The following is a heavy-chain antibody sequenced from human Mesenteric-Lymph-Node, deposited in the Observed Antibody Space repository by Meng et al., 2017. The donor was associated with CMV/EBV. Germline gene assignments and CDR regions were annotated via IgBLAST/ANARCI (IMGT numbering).Heavy chain of an antibody. J-gene: IGHJ4*02. Sequence: GGSLRLSCAASGFTFSSYAMSWVRQAPGKGLEWVSVIYSGGSTYYADSVKGRFTISRDNSKNTLYLQMNSLRAEDTAVYYCASRYNWNYGIRDYWGQGTLVTVSS. CDR3: ASRYNWNYGIRDY. D-gene: IGHD1-7*01. V-gene: IGHV3-53*01. CDR2: IYSGGST. CDR1: GFTFSSYA.